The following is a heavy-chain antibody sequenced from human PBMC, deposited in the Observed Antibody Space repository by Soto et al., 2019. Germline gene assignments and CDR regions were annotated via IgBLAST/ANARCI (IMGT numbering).Heavy chain of an antibody. CDR3: AKDKMVCSSTSCTDYMDV. V-gene: IGHV3-23*01. D-gene: IGHD2-2*01. Sequence: PGGSLRLSCAASGFTFSSYARSWVRKAPGKGLEWVSAISGSGGSTYYADSVKGRFTISRDNSKNTLYLQMNSLRAEDTAVYYCAKDKMVCSSTSCTDYMDVWGKGTTVTVSS. J-gene: IGHJ6*03. CDR2: ISGSGGST. CDR1: GFTFSSYA.